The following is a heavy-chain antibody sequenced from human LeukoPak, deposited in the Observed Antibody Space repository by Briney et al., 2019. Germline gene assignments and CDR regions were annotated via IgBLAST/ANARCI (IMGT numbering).Heavy chain of an antibody. Sequence: GGSLRLSCAASGFTFNNYAMNWVRQVPGKGLEWVSVISGSGGTTYYADSVKGLFTISRDSSKNTLYLQMNSLRAEDTAVYYCAKDRARYCNNGVCYSGDFDCWGRGTLVTVSS. CDR3: AKDRARYCNNGVCYSGDFDC. V-gene: IGHV3-23*01. J-gene: IGHJ4*02. D-gene: IGHD2-8*01. CDR2: ISGSGGTT. CDR1: GFTFNNYA.